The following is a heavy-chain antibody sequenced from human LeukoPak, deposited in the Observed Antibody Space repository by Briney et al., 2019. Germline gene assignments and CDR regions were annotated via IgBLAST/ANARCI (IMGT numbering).Heavy chain of an antibody. J-gene: IGHJ4*02. CDR3: ARAIVGATDRHFDY. D-gene: IGHD1-26*01. Sequence: SETLSLTCAVYGGSFSGYYWSWIRQPPGKGLEWIGEINHSGNTNYNPSLKSRVTISVDTSKNQFSLKLSSVTAADTAVYYCARAIVGATDRHFDYWGQGTLVTVSS. CDR2: INHSGNT. CDR1: GGSFSGYY. V-gene: IGHV4-34*01.